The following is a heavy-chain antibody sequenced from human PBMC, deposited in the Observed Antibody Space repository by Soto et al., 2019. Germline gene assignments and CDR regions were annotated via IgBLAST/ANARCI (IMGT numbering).Heavy chain of an antibody. D-gene: IGHD3-10*01. CDR1: GFTFTSSA. V-gene: IGHV1-58*01. J-gene: IGHJ5*02. Sequence: AVKVSCKASGFTFTSSAVQWVRQARGQRLEWIGWIVVGSGNTNYAQKFQERVTITRDMSTSTAYMELSSLRSEDTAVYYCAADRKGGRITMVRGPKGFDPWGQGTLVTVSS. CDR3: AADRKGGRITMVRGPKGFDP. CDR2: IVVGSGNT.